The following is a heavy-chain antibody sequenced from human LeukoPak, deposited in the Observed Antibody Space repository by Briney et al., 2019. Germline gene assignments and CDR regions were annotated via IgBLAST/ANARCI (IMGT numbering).Heavy chain of an antibody. CDR1: GGSISSYY. J-gene: IGHJ3*02. Sequence: SETLSLTCTVSGGSISSYYWSWIRQPPGKGREGMGYIYYSGWTNYNPSLKSRVTISVDTSTNQFSLKLSSVTAADTAVYYCARGYYDSSGYAFDIWGQGTMVTVSS. CDR2: IYYSGWT. CDR3: ARGYYDSSGYAFDI. V-gene: IGHV4-59*01. D-gene: IGHD3-22*01.